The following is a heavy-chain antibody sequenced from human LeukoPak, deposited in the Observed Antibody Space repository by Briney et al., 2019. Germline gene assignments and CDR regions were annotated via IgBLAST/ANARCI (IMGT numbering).Heavy chain of an antibody. CDR1: GFTFNSYW. CDR2: IKQDGSDK. V-gene: IGHV3-7*03. Sequence: GGSLRLSCAASGFTFNSYWMTWVRQAPGKGLEWVADIKQDGSDKYYAGSVKGRFTISRDNAKNSRYLQMNSLRAEDTAVYFCARYNSAWKTDDYWGQGTLVTVSS. CDR3: ARYNSAWKTDDY. D-gene: IGHD6-19*01. J-gene: IGHJ4*02.